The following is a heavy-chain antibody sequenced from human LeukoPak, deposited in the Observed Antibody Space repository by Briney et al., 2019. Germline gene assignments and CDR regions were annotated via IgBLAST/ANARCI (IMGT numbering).Heavy chain of an antibody. D-gene: IGHD1-1*01. V-gene: IGHV3-23*01. CDR3: AKDNWNDLDAFDI. CDR2: ISGSGGTT. J-gene: IGHJ3*02. CDR1: GFTFSSYA. Sequence: PGGSLRLSCAASGFTFSSYAMSWVRQAPGKGLEWVTAISGSGGTTYYADSVKGRFTISRDNSKNTLYLQMNSLRAEDTAVSCCAKDNWNDLDAFDIWGQGTMVTVSS.